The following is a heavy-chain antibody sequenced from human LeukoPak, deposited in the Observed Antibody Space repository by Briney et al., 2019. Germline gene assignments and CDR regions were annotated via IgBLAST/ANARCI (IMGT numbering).Heavy chain of an antibody. CDR3: ATRYSYGYPHGMDV. D-gene: IGHD5-18*01. J-gene: IGHJ6*02. CDR1: GYTLTELS. V-gene: IGHV1-24*01. Sequence: ASVKVSCKVSGYTLTELSMHWVRQAPGKGLEWMGGFDPEDGETIYAQKFQGRVTMTEDTSTDTAYMELSSLRSEDTAVYYCATRYSYGYPHGMDVWGQGTMVTVSS. CDR2: FDPEDGET.